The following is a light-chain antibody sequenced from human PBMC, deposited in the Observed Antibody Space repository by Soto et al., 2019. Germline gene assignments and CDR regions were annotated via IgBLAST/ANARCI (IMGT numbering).Light chain of an antibody. V-gene: IGKV1-5*03. CDR3: QQYNGYVLT. CDR2: KAS. J-gene: IGKJ3*01. CDR1: QSISSW. Sequence: DIQMTQSPSTLSASVGDRVTITCRASQSISSWLAWYQQKPGKAPKLLIYKASTLESGVPSRFSGSGSGTEFTLTISSLQPDDFATYYFQQYNGYVLTFGPGTKVDIK.